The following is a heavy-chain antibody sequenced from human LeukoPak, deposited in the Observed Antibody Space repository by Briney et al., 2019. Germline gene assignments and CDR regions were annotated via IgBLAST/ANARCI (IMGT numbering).Heavy chain of an antibody. CDR2: IIPIFGTA. CDR3: ARVSTMVRGGTEFDP. CDR1: GCTFSSYA. V-gene: IGHV1-69*01. Sequence: ASVKVSCKASGCTFSSYAISWVRQAPGQGLEWMGGIIPIFGTANYAQKFQSRVTITADESTSTAYMELSSLRSEDTAVYYCARVSTMVRGGTEFDPWGQGTLVTVSS. D-gene: IGHD3-10*01. J-gene: IGHJ5*02.